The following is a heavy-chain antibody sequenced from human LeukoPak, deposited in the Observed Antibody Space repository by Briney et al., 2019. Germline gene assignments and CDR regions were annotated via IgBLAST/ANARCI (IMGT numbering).Heavy chain of an antibody. Sequence: GGSLRLSCTASGFTFSVYGMHWVRQAPGKGLEWVAVIWYDGSNKYYADSVKGRFTISRDNSKNTVYLQMNSLRAEDTAVYYCARGLRNTDTFDIWGQGTMVTVSS. CDR3: ARGLRNTDTFDI. CDR2: IWYDGSNK. V-gene: IGHV3-33*08. CDR1: GFTFSVYG. J-gene: IGHJ3*02.